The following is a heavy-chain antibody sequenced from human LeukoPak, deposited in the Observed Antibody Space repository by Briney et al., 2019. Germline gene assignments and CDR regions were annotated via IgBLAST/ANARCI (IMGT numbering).Heavy chain of an antibody. CDR1: GLTFSSYE. V-gene: IGHV3-48*03. J-gene: IGHJ4*02. CDR3: ARDAYQVAGSTLNDY. CDR2: ISSSGSTI. Sequence: GGSLRLSCAASGLTFSSYEMNWVRQAPGKGLEWVSYISSSGSTIYYADSVKGRFTISRDNAKNSLYLQMNSLRAEDTAVYYCARDAYQVAGSTLNDYWGQGTLVTVSS. D-gene: IGHD3-16*01.